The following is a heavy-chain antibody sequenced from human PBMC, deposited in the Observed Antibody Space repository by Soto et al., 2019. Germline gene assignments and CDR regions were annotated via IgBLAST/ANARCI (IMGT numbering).Heavy chain of an antibody. CDR2: ISSSGSTI. Sequence: PGGSLRLSCAASGFTFSSYEMNWVRQAPGKGLEWVSYISSSGSTIYYADSVKGRFTISRDNAKNSLYLQMNSLRAEDTAVYYCARVQAAGAEYFQHWGQGTLVTVSS. CDR1: GFTFSSYE. J-gene: IGHJ1*01. V-gene: IGHV3-48*03. CDR3: ARVQAAGAEYFQH. D-gene: IGHD6-13*01.